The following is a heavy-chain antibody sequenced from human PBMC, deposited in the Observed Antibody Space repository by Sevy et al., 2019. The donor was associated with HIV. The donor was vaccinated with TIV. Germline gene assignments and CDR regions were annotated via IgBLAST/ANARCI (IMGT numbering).Heavy chain of an antibody. CDR2: IKSKTDGGTT. V-gene: IGHV3-15*01. D-gene: IGHD3-16*01. CDR1: GFTFTNVW. J-gene: IGHJ1*01. CDR3: TAGGSLFQH. Sequence: GGYLRLSCAASGFTFTNVWMSWVRQAPGKGLEWVAHIKSKTDGGTTDYAAPVRGRLTISRDNSKNKLYLQMNSLKTEDTAVYYCTAGGSLFQHWGQGTLVHVSS.